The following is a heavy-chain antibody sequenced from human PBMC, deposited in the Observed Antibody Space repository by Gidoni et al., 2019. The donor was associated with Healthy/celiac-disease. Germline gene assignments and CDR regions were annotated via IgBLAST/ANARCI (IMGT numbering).Heavy chain of an antibody. D-gene: IGHD3-3*01. CDR2: IYTSGST. J-gene: IGHJ4*02. CDR3: ARDYEGRGTYKPFDY. Sequence: QVQLQESGPGLVKPSETLSPPSPVPVGPFSSYYWSWIRQPAGKGLEWIGRIYTSGSTNYNPSLKSRVTMSVDTSKNQFSLKLSSVTAADTAVYYCARDYEGRGTYKPFDYWGQGTLVTVSS. V-gene: IGHV4-4*07. CDR1: VGPFSSYY.